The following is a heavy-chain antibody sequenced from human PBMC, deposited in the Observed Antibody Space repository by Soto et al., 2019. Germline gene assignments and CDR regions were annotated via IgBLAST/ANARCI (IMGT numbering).Heavy chain of an antibody. V-gene: IGHV3-30*18. CDR2: ISYDGSNK. CDR1: GFTFSSYG. CDR3: AKDNTYYDILTGSQYYFDY. Sequence: GGSLRLSCAASGFTFSSYGMHWVRQAPGKGLEWVAVISYDGSNKYYADSVKGRFTISRDNSKNTLYLQMNSLRAEDTAVYYCAKDNTYYDILTGSQYYFDYCGQGTLVAVYS. D-gene: IGHD3-9*01. J-gene: IGHJ4*02.